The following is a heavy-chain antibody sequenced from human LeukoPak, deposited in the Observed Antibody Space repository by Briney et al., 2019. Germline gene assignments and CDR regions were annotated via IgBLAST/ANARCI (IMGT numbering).Heavy chain of an antibody. CDR3: ARTRGYGYVDY. CDR1: GYTFTTSY. J-gene: IGHJ4*02. CDR2: ISSGDGTT. D-gene: IGHD2-15*01. Sequence: GSVKVSCKASGYTFTTSYMHWVRQAPGQGLEWMGIISSGDGTTNYAQKFQDRVTMRTDTSASTVYLDLSSLRSEDTAVYYCARTRGYGYVDYWGQGTVVTVSS. V-gene: IGHV1-46*01.